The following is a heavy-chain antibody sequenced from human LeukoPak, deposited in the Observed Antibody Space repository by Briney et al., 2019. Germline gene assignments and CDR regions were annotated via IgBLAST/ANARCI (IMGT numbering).Heavy chain of an antibody. CDR3: ARSEQLIRTFDY. J-gene: IGHJ4*02. CDR2: ISYSGST. CDR1: GGPINVYY. V-gene: IGHV4-59*08. D-gene: IGHD6-13*01. Sequence: SETLSLTCTVSGGPINVYYWSWIRQPPGKALEWIGYISYSGSTNYNPSLKSRVTILLDTSKNQVFLKLTSVTAADTAVYYCARSEQLIRTFDYWGQGTLVTVSS.